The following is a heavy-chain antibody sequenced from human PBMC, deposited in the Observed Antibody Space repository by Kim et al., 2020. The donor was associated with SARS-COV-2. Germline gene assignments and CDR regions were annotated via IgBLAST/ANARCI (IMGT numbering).Heavy chain of an antibody. Sequence: GGSLRLSCAASGFTFSSYAMSWVRQAPGKGLEWVSAISGSGGSTYYADSVKGRFTISRDNSKNTLYLQMNSLRAEDTAVYYCAKCISGITIFGVASYGMDVWGQGTTVTVSS. CDR2: ISGSGGST. D-gene: IGHD3-3*01. V-gene: IGHV3-23*01. CDR3: AKCISGITIFGVASYGMDV. J-gene: IGHJ6*02. CDR1: GFTFSSYA.